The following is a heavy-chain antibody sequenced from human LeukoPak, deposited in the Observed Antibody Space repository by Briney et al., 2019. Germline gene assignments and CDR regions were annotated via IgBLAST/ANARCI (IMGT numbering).Heavy chain of an antibody. CDR1: GFTFSSFD. D-gene: IGHD3-3*01. V-gene: IGHV3-13*01. J-gene: IGHJ6*03. CDR3: ARGPPRGEYYYTDV. CDR2: IGTASDT. Sequence: GGSLRLSYAASGFTFSSFDMHWVRHPTGQGLEWVSTIGTASDTYYPGSVEGRFTLSRDNAKNSLYLQMNSLTAGDTAVYYCARGPPRGEYYYTDVWGKGTTVTVSS.